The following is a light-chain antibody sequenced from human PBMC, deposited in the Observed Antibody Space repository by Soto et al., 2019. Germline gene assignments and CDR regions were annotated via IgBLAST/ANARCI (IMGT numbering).Light chain of an antibody. Sequence: EIVLTQSPGTLSLSPGERATPPGRASQRVGGTYLAWYQQKPGQAPRLLIYGASNRATGSPDRFSGSGSGTDFTLTISRLEPEDFAVYYCQQYGSSPPWTFGQGTRVEIK. V-gene: IGKV3-20*01. CDR3: QQYGSSPPWT. CDR2: GAS. CDR1: QRVGGTY. J-gene: IGKJ1*01.